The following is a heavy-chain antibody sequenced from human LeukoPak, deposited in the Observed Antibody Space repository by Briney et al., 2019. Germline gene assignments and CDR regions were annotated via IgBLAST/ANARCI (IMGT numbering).Heavy chain of an antibody. Sequence: SETLSLTCTVSGGSISSYYWSWIRQPPGKGLEWIGYISYSGSTNYNPSLKSRVTVSADTSKNQFSLKLTSVTAADTAVYYCARETSGTYASNFDYWGQGTLVTVSS. J-gene: IGHJ4*02. CDR2: ISYSGST. V-gene: IGHV4-59*01. CDR3: ARETSGTYASNFDY. D-gene: IGHD1-26*01. CDR1: GGSISSYY.